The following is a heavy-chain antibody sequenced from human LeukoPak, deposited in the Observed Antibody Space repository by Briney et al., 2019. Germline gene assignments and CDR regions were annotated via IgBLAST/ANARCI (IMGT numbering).Heavy chain of an antibody. CDR3: AKDGLRVRGTFDY. Sequence: GGSLRLSCAASGFTFSSYSMNWVRQAPGKGLEWVSAISGSGGSTYYADSVKGRFTISRDNSKNTLYLQMNSLRAEDTAVYYCAKDGLRVRGTFDYWGQGTLVTVSS. CDR2: ISGSGGST. J-gene: IGHJ4*02. V-gene: IGHV3-23*01. CDR1: GFTFSSYS. D-gene: IGHD3-16*01.